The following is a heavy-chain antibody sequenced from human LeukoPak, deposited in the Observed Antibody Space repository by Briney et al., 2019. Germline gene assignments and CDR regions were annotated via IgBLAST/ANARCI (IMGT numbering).Heavy chain of an antibody. CDR3: ATGDLLRYFDWLSSFDY. D-gene: IGHD3-9*01. V-gene: IGHV3-7*01. J-gene: IGHJ4*02. CDR2: IKADGGEK. Sequence: GGSLRLSCAASGFTFSTYWMNWFRQTPGKGLEWVAKIKADGGEKDHVASVKGRFTISRDNAKNSLYLQMNSLRAEDTAVYYCATGDLLRYFDWLSSFDYWGQGTLVTVSS. CDR1: GFTFSTYW.